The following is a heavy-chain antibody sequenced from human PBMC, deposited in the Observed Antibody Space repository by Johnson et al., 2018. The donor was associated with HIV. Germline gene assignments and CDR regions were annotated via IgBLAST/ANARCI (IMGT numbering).Heavy chain of an antibody. D-gene: IGHD1-26*01. J-gene: IGHJ3*02. Sequence: VQLVESGGGLVQPGGSLRLACAVSGFTVSSNYMSWVRQAPGKGLEWVSVIYSAGSTNYADSVKGRFTISRDNSNNTLYLLMNSLRAEDTAVYYCASEGALWSDAFDIWGQGTRVTVSS. CDR2: IYSAGST. CDR1: GFTVSSNY. CDR3: ASEGALWSDAFDI. V-gene: IGHV3-66*01.